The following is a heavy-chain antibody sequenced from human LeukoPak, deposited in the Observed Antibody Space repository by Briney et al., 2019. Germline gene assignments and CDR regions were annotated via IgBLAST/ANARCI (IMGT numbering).Heavy chain of an antibody. CDR1: GGSISSYY. V-gene: IGHV4-59*12. CDR3: ARVAGIFGVPSWFDP. J-gene: IGHJ5*02. CDR2: IYYSGST. D-gene: IGHD3-3*01. Sequence: SETLSLTCTVAGGSISSYYWSWIRQPPGKGLDSIGYIYYSGSTNYNPSLKGRVTISVDTSKNQFSLKLSSVTAADTAVYYCARVAGIFGVPSWFDPWGQGTLVTVSS.